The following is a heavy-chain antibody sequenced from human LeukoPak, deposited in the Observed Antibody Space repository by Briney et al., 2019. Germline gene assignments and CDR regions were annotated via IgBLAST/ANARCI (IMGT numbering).Heavy chain of an antibody. V-gene: IGHV3-48*03. CDR1: GFTFSSYE. Sequence: GGSLRLSCAASGFTFSSYEMNWVRQAPGKGLEWVSYISSSGSTIYYADSVKGRFTISRDNAKNSLYLQMDSLRAEDTALYYCARGSGSRGVGAFDYWGQGTLVTVSS. D-gene: IGHD1-26*01. CDR2: ISSSGSTI. CDR3: ARGSGSRGVGAFDY. J-gene: IGHJ4*02.